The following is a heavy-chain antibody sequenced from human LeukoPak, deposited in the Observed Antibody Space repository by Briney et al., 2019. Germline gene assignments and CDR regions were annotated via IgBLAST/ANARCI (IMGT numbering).Heavy chain of an antibody. CDR1: GFPFSDFS. CDR2: TNSGGTST. V-gene: IGHV3-23*01. CDR3: AKQSYARSLGE. D-gene: IGHD2-8*01. Sequence: GSLRLSCATSGFPFSDFSMNWVRQAPGKGLEWISTTNSGGTSTYYAESVKGRFTISRDNSKNTLYLQMSSLRVEDTAVYYCAKQSYARSLGEGGPGTLVSVSS. J-gene: IGHJ4*02.